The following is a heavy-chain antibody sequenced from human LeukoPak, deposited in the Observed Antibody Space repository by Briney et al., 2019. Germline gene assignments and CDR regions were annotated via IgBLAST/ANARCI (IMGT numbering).Heavy chain of an antibody. CDR1: GFTFSNYG. CDR3: ARDQQKDWSSTFDY. D-gene: IGHD2-2*01. CDR2: IRYDESNK. J-gene: IGHJ4*02. Sequence: PGGSLRLSCAASGFTFSNYGMHWVRQAPGKGLEWVAFIRYDESNKYYADSVKGRFTISRDNSKNTLYLQMNSLRVEDTAVYYRARDQQKDWSSTFDYWGQGTLVTVSS. V-gene: IGHV3-30*02.